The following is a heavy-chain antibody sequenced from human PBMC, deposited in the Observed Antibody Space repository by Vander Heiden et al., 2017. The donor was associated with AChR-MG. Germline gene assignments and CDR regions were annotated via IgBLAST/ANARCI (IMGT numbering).Heavy chain of an antibody. Sequence: QVQLVQSGAEVKKPGASVKVSCKASGYTFTSYDIHWVRQATGQGLEWMGWMNPNSGNTGYAQKFQGRVTMTRNTSISTAYMELSSLRSEDTAVYYCATAEGSYYDFWSGHHERYFDLWGRGTLVTVSS. CDR1: GYTFTSYD. J-gene: IGHJ2*01. CDR2: MNPNSGNT. CDR3: ATAEGSYYDFWSGHHERYFDL. V-gene: IGHV1-8*01. D-gene: IGHD3-3*01.